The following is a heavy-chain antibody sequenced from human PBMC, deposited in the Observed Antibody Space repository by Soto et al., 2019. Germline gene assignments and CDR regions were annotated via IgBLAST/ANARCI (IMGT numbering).Heavy chain of an antibody. D-gene: IGHD3-3*01. CDR2: ISGSGGST. CDR3: AKDPVFGVVLPTNRGITAFDY. Sequence: LKISCAASGFTFGSYAMSWVRQAPGKRLEWVSAISGSGGSTYYADSVKGRFTISRDNSKNTLYLQMNSLRAEDPAVYYCAKDPVFGVVLPTNRGITAFDYRSKGTLVYISS. J-gene: IGHJ4*02. CDR1: GFTFGSYA. V-gene: IGHV3-23*01.